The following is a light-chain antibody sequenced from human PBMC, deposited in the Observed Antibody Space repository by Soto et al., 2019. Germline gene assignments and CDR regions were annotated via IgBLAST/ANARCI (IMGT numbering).Light chain of an antibody. J-gene: IGKJ4*01. CDR1: QGVNTW. Sequence: DIQMTQSPSSVSASVGDRVTITCRASQGVNTWLAWYQKKPGKAPELLVYEASSLHSGVPSRFSGSGSGTDFTLTISSLQPEDFATYYCQQANSFPLTFGRGTKVEVQ. CDR3: QQANSFPLT. CDR2: EAS. V-gene: IGKV1-12*01.